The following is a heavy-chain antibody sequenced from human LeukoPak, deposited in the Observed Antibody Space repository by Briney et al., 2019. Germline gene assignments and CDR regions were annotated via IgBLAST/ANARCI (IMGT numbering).Heavy chain of an antibody. Sequence: GGSLRLSCAASGFTFSSYWMHCVRQAPGKGLVWVSRINSDGSSTSYADSVKGRFTISRDNAKNSLYLQMNSLRAEDTALYYCARAVILGAGDAFDIWGQGTMVTVSS. V-gene: IGHV3-74*01. CDR1: GFTFSSYW. CDR3: ARAVILGAGDAFDI. J-gene: IGHJ3*02. CDR2: INSDGSST. D-gene: IGHD1-26*01.